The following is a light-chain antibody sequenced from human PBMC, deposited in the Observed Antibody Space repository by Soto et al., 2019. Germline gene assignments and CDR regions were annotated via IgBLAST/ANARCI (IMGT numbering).Light chain of an antibody. CDR2: GAS. CDR3: QQYGSSGT. CDR1: QSVSNNY. J-gene: IGKJ5*01. V-gene: IGKV3-20*01. Sequence: EIVLTQSPGTLSLSPVERATLSCRASQSVSNNYLAWYQQKPGQAPRLLIYGASNRATGIPDRFSGSGSGTDFTLTISRLEPEDFAVYYCQQYGSSGTFGQGTRLGL.